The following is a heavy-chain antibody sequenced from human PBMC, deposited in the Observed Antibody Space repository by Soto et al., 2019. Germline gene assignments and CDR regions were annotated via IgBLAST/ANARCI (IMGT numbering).Heavy chain of an antibody. CDR2: IWYDGSNK. CDR3: AREWIMDVVPVDTAMALDY. J-gene: IGHJ4*02. Sequence: QVQLVESGGGVVQPGRSLRLSCAASGFTFSSYGMHWVRQAPGKGLEWVAVIWYDGSNKYYADSVKGRFTISRDNSKNTLYLQMNSLRAEDTAVYYCAREWIMDVVPVDTAMALDYWGQGTLVTVSS. V-gene: IGHV3-33*01. CDR1: GFTFSSYG. D-gene: IGHD5-18*01.